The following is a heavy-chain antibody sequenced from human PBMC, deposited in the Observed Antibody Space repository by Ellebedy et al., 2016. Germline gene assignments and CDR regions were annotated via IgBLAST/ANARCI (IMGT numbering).Heavy chain of an antibody. J-gene: IGHJ3*02. CDR1: GDSISRSSHY. Sequence: SETLSLTXTVSGDSISRSSHYWGWIRQAPGKGPEWIGSIMYSGNIYYNPSLKSRVTKSVDSSKNQFSVTLRSVTAADTAVYFCARHLGKEYAVFSSAFDTWGQGKKVTV. CDR3: ARHLGKEYAVFSSAFDT. D-gene: IGHD2-8*01. V-gene: IGHV4-39*01. CDR2: IMYSGNI.